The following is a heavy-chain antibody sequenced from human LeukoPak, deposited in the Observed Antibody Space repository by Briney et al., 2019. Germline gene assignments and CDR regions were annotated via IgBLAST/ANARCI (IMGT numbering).Heavy chain of an antibody. CDR3: ARDLGGARFEP. D-gene: IGHD1-26*01. V-gene: IGHV3-7*01. J-gene: IGHJ5*02. Sequence: PGGSLRLSCAASGFTFSTYWMTWVRQAPGKGLEWVAHIKQDGREKNYVDSMKGRFTISRDNANNSLYLQMKRLRGDATSVYYCARDLGGARFEPWGKGTLVTVSS. CDR1: GFTFSTYW. CDR2: IKQDGREK.